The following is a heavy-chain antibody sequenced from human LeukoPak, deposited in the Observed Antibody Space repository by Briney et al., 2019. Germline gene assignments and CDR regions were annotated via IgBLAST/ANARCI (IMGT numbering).Heavy chain of an antibody. D-gene: IGHD1-26*01. V-gene: IGHV3-7*01. CDR3: ARDPYSGNYGNYYYYYMDV. CDR2: IKQDGSEK. CDR1: GFTFRSYW. Sequence: GGSLRLSCAASGFTFRSYWMSWVRQAPGKGLEWVANIKQDGSEKYYVDSVKGRFTISRDNAKNSLYLQMNSLRAEDTAVYYCARDPYSGNYGNYYYYYMDVWGKGTTVTISS. J-gene: IGHJ6*03.